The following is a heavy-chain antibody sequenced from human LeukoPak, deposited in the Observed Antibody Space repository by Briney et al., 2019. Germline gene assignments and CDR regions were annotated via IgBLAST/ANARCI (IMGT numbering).Heavy chain of an antibody. V-gene: IGHV3-48*01. CDR3: ARDGGYRGYDADC. Sequence: PGGSLRLSCAASGFTFSTYSMKWVRQAPGKGVEWVSYISDSGAMYYADSVRGRFTISRENAQNSLFLQMNSLRAEDTAVYYCARDGGYRGYDADCWGQGTLVTVSS. CDR1: GFTFSTYS. CDR2: ISDSGAM. J-gene: IGHJ4*02. D-gene: IGHD5-12*01.